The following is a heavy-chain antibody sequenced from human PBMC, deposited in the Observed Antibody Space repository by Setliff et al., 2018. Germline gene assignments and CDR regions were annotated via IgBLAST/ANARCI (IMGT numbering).Heavy chain of an antibody. CDR3: ARDRTAYSYGLDV. V-gene: IGHV4-59*02. CDR1: GGSVSPYF. J-gene: IGHJ6*02. Sequence: SETLSLTCTVSGGSVSPYFWSWIRQPPGKGLQWIGYIYHNVNTNFNPSLKSRVNMSIDTSKNQFALNLKSVTAADTAVYYCARDRTAYSYGLDVWGQGTTVTVSS. CDR2: IYHNVNT. D-gene: IGHD5-18*01.